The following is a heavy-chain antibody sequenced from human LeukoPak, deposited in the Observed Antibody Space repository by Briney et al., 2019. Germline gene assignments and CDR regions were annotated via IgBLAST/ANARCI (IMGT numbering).Heavy chain of an antibody. V-gene: IGHV5-51*01. CDR3: ARRRDLYSGSYYPFDY. J-gene: IGHJ4*02. D-gene: IGHD1-26*01. CDR1: GYSFTSYW. CDR2: IYPGDSDG. Sequence: GESLKISCKGSGYSFTSYWIGWVRQMPGKGLEWMGIIYPGDSDGKYSPSFQGQVTISADKSISTAYLQWSSLKASDTAMYYCARRRDLYSGSYYPFDYWGQGTLVTVSS.